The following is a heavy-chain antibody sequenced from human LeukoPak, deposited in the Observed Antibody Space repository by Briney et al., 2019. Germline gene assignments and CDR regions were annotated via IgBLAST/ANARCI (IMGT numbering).Heavy chain of an antibody. V-gene: IGHV4-4*09. CDR1: GVSINSHY. J-gene: IGHJ4*02. CDR2: IYGSGRT. CDR3: VVSPNQDFFDF. Sequence: SETLSLTCTVSGVSINSHYLNWIRQPPDKGLEWIGHIYGSGRTNYNPSLKSRVTMSVDTSKTQFSLNLHSLTAADTAVYYCVVSPNQDFFDFWGQGPLVTVSS.